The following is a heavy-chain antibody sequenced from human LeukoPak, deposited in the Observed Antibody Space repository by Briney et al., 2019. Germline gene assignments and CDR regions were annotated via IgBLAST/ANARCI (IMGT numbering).Heavy chain of an antibody. D-gene: IGHD2-15*01. CDR3: ARDRPYCSGGSCYPRGLDY. V-gene: IGHV1-69*13. CDR1: GGTFSSYA. Sequence: SVKVSCKASGGTFSSYAISWVRQAPGQGLEWKGGIIPIFGTANYAQKFQGRVTITADESTSTAYMELSSLRSEDTAVYYCARDRPYCSGGSCYPRGLDYWGQGTLVTVSS. CDR2: IIPIFGTA. J-gene: IGHJ4*02.